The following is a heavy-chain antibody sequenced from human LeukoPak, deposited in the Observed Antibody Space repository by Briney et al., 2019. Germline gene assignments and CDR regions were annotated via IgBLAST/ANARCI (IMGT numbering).Heavy chain of an antibody. CDR2: INTDGTVT. V-gene: IGHV3-74*01. Sequence: GGSLGLSCAASGFTFSKYWMLWVRQAPGKGLESVSRINTDGTVTTYADSVKGRFAVSRDNADNTMFLQMNSVRDEDTAVYYCATKQWLAPPPDSWGQGTPVTVSS. J-gene: IGHJ4*02. D-gene: IGHD6-19*01. CDR3: ATKQWLAPPPDS. CDR1: GFTFSKYW.